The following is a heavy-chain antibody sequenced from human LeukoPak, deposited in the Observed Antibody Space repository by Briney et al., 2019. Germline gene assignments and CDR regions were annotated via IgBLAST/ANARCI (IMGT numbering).Heavy chain of an antibody. J-gene: IGHJ4*02. Sequence: PGGSLRLSCAASGFTFSSYAMNWVRQAPGKGLEWVSSISTSSIYIYYADSVKGRFTISRDNAKNSLYLQMNSLRVEDTAVYYCVRDSLVGYGHRYFDCWGQGTLVTVSS. CDR2: ISTSSIYI. CDR3: VRDSLVGYGHRYFDC. D-gene: IGHD5-18*01. V-gene: IGHV3-21*01. CDR1: GFTFSSYA.